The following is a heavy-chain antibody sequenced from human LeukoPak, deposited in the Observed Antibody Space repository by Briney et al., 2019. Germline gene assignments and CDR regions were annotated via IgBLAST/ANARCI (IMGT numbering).Heavy chain of an antibody. J-gene: IGHJ4*02. CDR2: ITSRSSDI. V-gene: IGHV3-21*01. Sequence: PGGSLRLSCKVSGFTFSSYSMNWVRQAPGKGLEWVSYITSRSSDIYYADSVKGRFTISRDNAKTSLYLQMNSLRAEDTAVYYCASTYDYVWVSFRTGYFDYWGQGTLVTVSS. CDR3: ASTYDYVWVSFRTGYFDY. D-gene: IGHD3-16*02. CDR1: GFTFSSYS.